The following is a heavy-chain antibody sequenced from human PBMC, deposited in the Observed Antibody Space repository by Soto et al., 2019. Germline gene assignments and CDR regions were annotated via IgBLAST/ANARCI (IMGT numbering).Heavy chain of an antibody. D-gene: IGHD3-10*01. Sequence: EVQLVESGGGLVQPGGSLRLSCAASGFTFGSYWMSWVRQAPGKGLEWVATIKLDGSEKKYVDSVRGRFTTSRDNAKNSLYLQMDSLRAEDTAVYYCARDSGYVSGNSVNHYLDLWGHGTLVTVSP. V-gene: IGHV3-7*01. CDR1: GFTFGSYW. CDR3: ARDSGYVSGNSVNHYLDL. J-gene: IGHJ4*01. CDR2: IKLDGSEK.